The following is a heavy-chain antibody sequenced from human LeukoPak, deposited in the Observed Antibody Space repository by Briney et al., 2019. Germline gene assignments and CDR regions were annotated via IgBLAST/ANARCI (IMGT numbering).Heavy chain of an antibody. Sequence: ASVKVSCKASGYTFTSYYIHWVRQAPGQGPEWMGIISPSGGGTTYAQKFQGRVTMTRDTSTSTVYMELSSLRSEDTAVYYCARRDFDWSLDYWGQGTLVTVSS. CDR3: ARRDFDWSLDY. J-gene: IGHJ4*02. CDR2: ISPSGGGT. CDR1: GYTFTSYY. D-gene: IGHD3-9*01. V-gene: IGHV1-46*01.